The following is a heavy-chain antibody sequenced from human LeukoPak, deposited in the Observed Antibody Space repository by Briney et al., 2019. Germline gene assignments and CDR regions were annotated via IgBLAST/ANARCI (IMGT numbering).Heavy chain of an antibody. CDR3: ARALSIVVVPADTKVWFDP. V-gene: IGHV4-34*01. Sequence: SETLSLTCAVYGGSFSGYYWSWIRQPPGNGLEWIGEINHSGSTNYNPSLKSRVTISVDTSKNQFSLKLSSVTAADTAVYYCARALSIVVVPADTKVWFDPWGQGTLVTVSS. CDR2: INHSGST. J-gene: IGHJ5*02. CDR1: GGSFSGYY. D-gene: IGHD2-2*01.